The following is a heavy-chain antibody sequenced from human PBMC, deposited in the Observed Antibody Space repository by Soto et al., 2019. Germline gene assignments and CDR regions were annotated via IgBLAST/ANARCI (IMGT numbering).Heavy chain of an antibody. Sequence: QVQLVQSGAEVKRPGASVKVSCKASGYTFNGYAFGWVRQAPGQGLEWMGWISAYNGKTIYPPKLEGRLTMTTDTSTSTAYMELRSLGSDATAVYFCARCRTVYGDDGLSFKYWGQGTLVTVSS. V-gene: IGHV1-18*01. CDR3: ARCRTVYGDDGLSFKY. D-gene: IGHD4-17*01. CDR1: GYTFNGYA. J-gene: IGHJ1*01. CDR2: ISAYNGKT.